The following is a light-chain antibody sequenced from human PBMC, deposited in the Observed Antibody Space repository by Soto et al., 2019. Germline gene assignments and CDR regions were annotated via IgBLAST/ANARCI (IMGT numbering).Light chain of an antibody. CDR2: GNS. CDR3: QSYDSSLSGSV. CDR1: SSNVGAGYD. J-gene: IGLJ2*01. Sequence: QLVLTQPPSVSGAPGQRVTISCTGSSSNVGAGYDVHWYQHLPGTAPKLLIYGNSNRPSGVPDRFSGSKSGTSASLAITGLQAEDEADYYGQSYDSSLSGSVFGGGTKLTVL. V-gene: IGLV1-40*01.